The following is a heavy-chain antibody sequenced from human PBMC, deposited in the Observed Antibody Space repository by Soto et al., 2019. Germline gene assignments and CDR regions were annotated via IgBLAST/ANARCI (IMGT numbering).Heavy chain of an antibody. CDR1: GFTFVDYA. CDR2: LSWNSGTI. CDR3: ARDTGTIIGTYYFDY. J-gene: IGHJ4*02. D-gene: IGHD1-7*01. Sequence: EVQLVESGGGLVQPGRSLRLSCAASGFTFVDYAMHWIRQAPGKGLEWVSSLSWNSGTIGYADSVKGRFTISRDNARNSLYLQMNSLRAEDTAVYYCARDTGTIIGTYYFDYWGQGTLVTVSS. V-gene: IGHV3-9*01.